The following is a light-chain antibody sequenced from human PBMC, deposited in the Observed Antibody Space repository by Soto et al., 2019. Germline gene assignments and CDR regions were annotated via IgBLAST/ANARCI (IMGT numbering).Light chain of an antibody. CDR3: QQYCTSPPYT. CDR2: CAP. CDR1: QGIRSS. V-gene: IGKV3-20*01. J-gene: IGKJ2*01. Sequence: LLTQSPSTLSASPGHRVTLSCRASQGIRSSLAWYQQKPGQAARLRMYCAPSRATGIPDRLSGSGAGTDYTLTISRLEPEDFAVYYCQQYCTSPPYTFGRGTKVDIK.